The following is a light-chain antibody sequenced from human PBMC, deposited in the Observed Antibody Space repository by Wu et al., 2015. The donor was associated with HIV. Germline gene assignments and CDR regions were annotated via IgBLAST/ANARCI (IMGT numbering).Light chain of an antibody. Sequence: EIVLTQSPGTLSLSPGERATLSCRASQSVTTRHLAWYQQKPGQPPRLLIYLASSRAAGIPDRFSGSGSGTDFTLTISSLEPEDFAVYYCQHCGSSPRFGQGTKLE. CDR1: QSVTTRH. CDR2: LAS. CDR3: QHCGSSPR. J-gene: IGKJ2*03. V-gene: IGKV3-20*01.